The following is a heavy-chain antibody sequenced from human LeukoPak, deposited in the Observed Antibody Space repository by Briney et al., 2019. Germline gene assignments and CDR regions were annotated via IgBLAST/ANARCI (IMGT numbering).Heavy chain of an antibody. CDR3: ARDLSGIAGYTYGRGIDY. Sequence: PGGSLRLSCAASGFTFSNYGMHWVRQAPGKGLEWVSFISYDGSNKYYADSVKGRFTISRDNSKNTLYLQMISLRTEDTAVYYCARDLSGIAGYTYGRGIDYWGQGTLVTVSS. V-gene: IGHV3-30*03. D-gene: IGHD5-18*01. J-gene: IGHJ4*02. CDR2: ISYDGSNK. CDR1: GFTFSNYG.